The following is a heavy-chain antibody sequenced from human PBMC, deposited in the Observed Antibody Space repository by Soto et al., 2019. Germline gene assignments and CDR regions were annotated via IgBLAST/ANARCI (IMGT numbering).Heavy chain of an antibody. CDR1: GFTFSNAW. CDR3: ARGSNHFDY. CDR2: IQQDGNEK. V-gene: IGHV3-7*01. D-gene: IGHD4-4*01. Sequence: PGGSLRLSCAASGFTFSNAWMNWVRQAPGKGLEWVANIQQDGNEKYYVDSVKGRFTISRDNAKNTLYLQMNSLRAEDTAVYYCARGSNHFDYWGQGTLVTVSS. J-gene: IGHJ4*02.